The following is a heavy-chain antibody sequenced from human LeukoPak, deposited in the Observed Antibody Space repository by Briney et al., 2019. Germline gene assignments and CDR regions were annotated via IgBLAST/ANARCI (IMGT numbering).Heavy chain of an antibody. CDR2: FDPEDGET. D-gene: IGHD6-13*01. V-gene: IGHV1-24*01. Sequence: ASVKVSCKVSGYTLTELSMHWVRQAPGKGLEWMGGFDPEDGETIYAQKFQGRVTMTEDTSTDTAYMELRSLRSDDTAVYYCARDGQAAAGNMDVWGKGTTVTISS. CDR1: GYTLTELS. J-gene: IGHJ6*03. CDR3: ARDGQAAAGNMDV.